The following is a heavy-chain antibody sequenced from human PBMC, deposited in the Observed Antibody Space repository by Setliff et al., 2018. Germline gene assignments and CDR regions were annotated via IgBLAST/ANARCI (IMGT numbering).Heavy chain of an antibody. D-gene: IGHD2-15*01. V-gene: IGHV3-30-3*01. CDR3: ARLSIVVAPLGY. CDR2: ISYDGSNK. CDR1: GFTFSSYA. J-gene: IGHJ4*02. Sequence: LRLSCAASGFTFSSYAMHWVRQAPGKGLEWVAVISYDGSNKYYADSVKGRFTISRDNSKNTLYLQMNSLRAEDTAVYYCARLSIVVAPLGYWGQGTLVTVSS.